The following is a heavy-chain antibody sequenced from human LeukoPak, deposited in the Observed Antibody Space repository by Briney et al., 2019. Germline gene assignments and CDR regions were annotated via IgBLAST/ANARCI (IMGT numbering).Heavy chain of an antibody. J-gene: IGHJ4*02. Sequence: GGSLRLSCAASGFTFSSYGMHWVRQAPGKGLEWVAVIWYDGSNKYYADSVKGRFTISRDNSKNTLYLQMNSLRAEDTAVYYCAKDGGQWPSIGFDYWGQGTLVTVSS. CDR3: AKDGGQWPSIGFDY. CDR1: GFTFSSYG. D-gene: IGHD6-19*01. CDR2: IWYDGSNK. V-gene: IGHV3-30*02.